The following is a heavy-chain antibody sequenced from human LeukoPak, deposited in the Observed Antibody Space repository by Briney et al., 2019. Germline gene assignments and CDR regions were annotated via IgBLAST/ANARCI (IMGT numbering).Heavy chain of an antibody. CDR1: GFTFSRHG. V-gene: IGHV3-30*03. Sequence: HSGGSLRLSCAPSGFTFSRHGMRWVRQAPGKGLEWVAIISNDGSRKYYGHSVEGRFTISRDNSKNTLYLQMDSLRAEDTAVYYCARDRAWNYFDYWGQGTLVTVSS. CDR3: ARDRAWNYFDY. CDR2: ISNDGSRK. D-gene: IGHD3-3*01. J-gene: IGHJ4*02.